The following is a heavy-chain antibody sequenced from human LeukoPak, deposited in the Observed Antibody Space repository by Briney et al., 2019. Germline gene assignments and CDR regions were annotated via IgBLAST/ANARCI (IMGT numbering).Heavy chain of an antibody. CDR3: ARDAYYYGSESYFFDY. D-gene: IGHD3-10*01. J-gene: IGHJ4*02. V-gene: IGHV4-61*02. CDR2: IHTSGST. CDR1: GGSISSSSYY. Sequence: SETLSLTCTVSGGSISSSSYYWSWIRQPAGKGLEWIGRIHTSGSTKYNPSLKSRVTMSVDTSKNQFSLKLSSVTAADTAVYYCARDAYYYGSESYFFDYWGQGTLVTVSS.